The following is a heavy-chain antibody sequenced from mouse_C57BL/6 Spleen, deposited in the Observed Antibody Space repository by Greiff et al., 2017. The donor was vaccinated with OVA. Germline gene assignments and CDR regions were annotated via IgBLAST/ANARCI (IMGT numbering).Heavy chain of an antibody. J-gene: IGHJ2*01. CDR2: IDPSDSYT. Sequence: QVQLQQPGAELVRPGTSVKLSCKASGYTFTSYWMHWVNQRPGQGLEWIGVIDPSDSYTNYNQKFKGKATLTVDTSSSTAYMQLSSLTSEDSAVYYCARAYSTYFDYWGQGTTLTVSS. CDR3: ARAYSTYFDY. CDR1: GYTFTSYW. V-gene: IGHV1-59*01. D-gene: IGHD2-5*01.